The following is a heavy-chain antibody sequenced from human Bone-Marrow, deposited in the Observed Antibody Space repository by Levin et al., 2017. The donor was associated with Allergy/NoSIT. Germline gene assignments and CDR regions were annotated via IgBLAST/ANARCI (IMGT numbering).Heavy chain of an antibody. CDR1: GYTFTTYA. J-gene: IGHJ3*02. V-gene: IGHV1-3*01. D-gene: IGHD2-2*03. CDR2: INAGNGNT. Sequence: GGSLRLSCEASGYTFTTYAMHWVRQAPGQRPEWMGWINAGNGNTKYSQKFQGRVTITRDTSASTAYMELSSLRSEDTAVYYCARAGYCSSNSCSDAFDIWGQGTMVTVSS. CDR3: ARAGYCSSNSCSDAFDI.